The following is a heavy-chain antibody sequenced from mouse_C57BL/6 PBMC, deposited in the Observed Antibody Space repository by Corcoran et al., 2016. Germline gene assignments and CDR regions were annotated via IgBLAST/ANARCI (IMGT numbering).Heavy chain of an antibody. D-gene: IGHD1-1*01. Sequence: QIQLVQSGPELKKPGETVKISCKASGYTFTTYGMSWVKQAPGKGLKWMGWINTYSGVPTYADDFKGRFAFSLETSASTAYLQINNLKNEDTATYFCSRGGVYYYGSSPYYYAMDYVGQGTSVTVSS. J-gene: IGHJ4*01. CDR2: INTYSGVP. CDR1: GYTFTTYG. CDR3: SRGGVYYYGSSPYYYAMDY. V-gene: IGHV9-3*01.